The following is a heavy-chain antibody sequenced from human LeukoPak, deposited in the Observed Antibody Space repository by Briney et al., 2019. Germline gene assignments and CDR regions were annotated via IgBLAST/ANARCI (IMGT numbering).Heavy chain of an antibody. J-gene: IGHJ6*03. V-gene: IGHV3-48*01. CDR3: ARALYYDFWSGYRDYYYYYMDV. Sequence: GGSLRLSCAASGFTFSSYSMNWVRQAPGKGLEWVSYISSSSSTIYYADSVKGRFTISRDNAKNSPYLQMNSLRAEDTAVYYCARALYYDFWSGYRDYYYYYMDVWGKGTTVTVSS. D-gene: IGHD3-3*01. CDR1: GFTFSSYS. CDR2: ISSSSSTI.